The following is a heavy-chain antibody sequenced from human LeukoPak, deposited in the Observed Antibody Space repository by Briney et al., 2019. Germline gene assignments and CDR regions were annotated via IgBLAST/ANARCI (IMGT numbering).Heavy chain of an antibody. CDR3: AREEARDGSTGYYFDY. J-gene: IGHJ4*02. Sequence: ASVTVSCKASGYTFSNYHIHWVRQAPGQGIEWMGIINPRYGSTTYAQNFQGRVTMTRDMSTSTVYMELSSLRSEDTAVYYCAREEARDGSTGYYFDYWGQGTLLTVSS. CDR2: INPRYGST. D-gene: IGHD5-24*01. CDR1: GYTFSNYH. V-gene: IGHV1-46*01.